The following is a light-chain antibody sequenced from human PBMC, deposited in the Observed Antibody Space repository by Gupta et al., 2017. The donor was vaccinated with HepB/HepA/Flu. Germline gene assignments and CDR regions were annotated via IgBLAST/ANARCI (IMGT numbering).Light chain of an antibody. Sequence: DIQMTQSPSSLSESVGGRVTIPCRASQDIRNDLVWFRQTPGKAPKRLVFGVSSFQSGVPSRISGSASGTEFTLTISILHPEDFATYYCRQHNAFPFTFGHGTKVDIK. CDR2: GVS. J-gene: IGKJ3*01. V-gene: IGKV1-17*01. CDR1: QDIRND. CDR3: RQHNAFPFT.